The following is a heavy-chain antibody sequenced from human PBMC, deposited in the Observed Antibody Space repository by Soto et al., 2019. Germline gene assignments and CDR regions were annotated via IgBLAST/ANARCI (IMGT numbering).Heavy chain of an antibody. Sequence: EVQVLESGGGLVQPGGSLRLSCEVSGFAFSNYGMNWVRQAPGQGLEWVSDISASGGDTYFADSVKGRFIISRDNSKNVLYLKMNSLRVEDTVLYFCGSGAYCGGGSCSWGLDYWGSGALVTVSS. CDR2: ISASGGDT. V-gene: IGHV3-23*01. J-gene: IGHJ4*02. CDR3: GSGAYCGGGSCSWGLDY. CDR1: GFAFSNYG. D-gene: IGHD2-15*01.